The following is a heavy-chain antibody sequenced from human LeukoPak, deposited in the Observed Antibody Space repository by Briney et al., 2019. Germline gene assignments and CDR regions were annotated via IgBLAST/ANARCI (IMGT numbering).Heavy chain of an antibody. CDR2: ISGSGGST. Sequence: GGSLRLSCAASGFTFSSYSMNWVRQAPGKGLEWVSAISGSGGSTYYADSVKGRFTISRDNSKNTLYLQMNSLRAEDTAVYYCASRGWLRYYFDYWGQGTLVTVSS. J-gene: IGHJ4*02. CDR1: GFTFSSYS. D-gene: IGHD5-12*01. CDR3: ASRGWLRYYFDY. V-gene: IGHV3-23*01.